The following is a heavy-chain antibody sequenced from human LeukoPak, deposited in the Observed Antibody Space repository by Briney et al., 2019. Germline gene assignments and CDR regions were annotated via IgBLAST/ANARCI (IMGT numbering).Heavy chain of an antibody. V-gene: IGHV4-61*02. CDR2: IYTSGST. Sequence: PSETLSLTCTVSGGSISSGSYYWSWIRQPAGKGLEWIGRIYTSGSTNYNPSLKSRVTISVDTSKNQSSLKLSSVTAADTAVYYCARERGQVPYAGDAFDIWGQGTMVTVSS. CDR3: ARERGQVPYAGDAFDI. D-gene: IGHD4-23*01. CDR1: GGSISSGSYY. J-gene: IGHJ3*02.